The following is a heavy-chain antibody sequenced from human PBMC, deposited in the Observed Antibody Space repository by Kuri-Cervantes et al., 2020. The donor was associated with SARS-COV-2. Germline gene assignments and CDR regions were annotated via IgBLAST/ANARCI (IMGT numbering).Heavy chain of an antibody. Sequence: ESLKISCAVYGGSFSGYYWSWIRQPPGKGLEWIGEINHSGSTNYNPSLKSRVTISVDTSKNQFSLKLSSVTAADTAVYYCARGRGSSWRLNAFDIWGQGTMVTFSS. CDR3: ARGRGSSWRLNAFDI. J-gene: IGHJ3*02. V-gene: IGHV4-34*01. CDR1: GGSFSGYY. D-gene: IGHD6-13*01. CDR2: INHSGST.